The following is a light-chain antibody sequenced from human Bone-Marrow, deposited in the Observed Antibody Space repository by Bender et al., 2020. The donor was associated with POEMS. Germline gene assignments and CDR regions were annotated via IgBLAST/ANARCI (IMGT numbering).Light chain of an antibody. CDR1: VSDIGYYNY. Sequence: QSALTQPASVSGSPGQSITISCTGTVSDIGYYNYVSWYQQHPGKAPKLVIFDVNNRPSGVSDRFSGSRSGTSASLAISGLQSEDEADYYCAVWDDSLNGWVFGGGTKLTVL. J-gene: IGLJ3*02. CDR3: AVWDDSLNGWV. V-gene: IGLV2-14*01. CDR2: DVN.